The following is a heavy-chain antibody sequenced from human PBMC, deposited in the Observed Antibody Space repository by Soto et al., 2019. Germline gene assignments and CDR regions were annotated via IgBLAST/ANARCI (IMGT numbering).Heavy chain of an antibody. V-gene: IGHV1-18*01. J-gene: IGHJ5*02. CDR2: ISPYNGKA. D-gene: IGHD4-17*01. CDR1: GYSFTDHG. CDR3: ASGTTVTTLLS. Sequence: ASVKVSCKVSGYSFTDHGFSWVRRAPGQGLEWLGWISPYNGKAFYVKNFQDRLTMTTDTATSTVYMELSSLRSEDTAVYYCASGTTVTTLLSWGQGTLVTVSS.